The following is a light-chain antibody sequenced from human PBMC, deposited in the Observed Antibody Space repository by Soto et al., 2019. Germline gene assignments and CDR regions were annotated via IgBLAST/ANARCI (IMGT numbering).Light chain of an antibody. CDR2: GAS. J-gene: IGKJ5*01. CDR1: QSVRTK. V-gene: IGKV3-15*01. Sequence: EIVMTQSPDTLYVSPGEGATLSCRASQSVRTKLAWYQQKAGQAPRLLIYGASTRATGIPARFGGSGSATEFTLTISSLQSEDFAVYYCQQYNNWPPITFGQGTRLEI. CDR3: QQYNNWPPIT.